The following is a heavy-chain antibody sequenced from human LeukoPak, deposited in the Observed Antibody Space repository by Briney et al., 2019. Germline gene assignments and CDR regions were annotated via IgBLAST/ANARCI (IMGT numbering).Heavy chain of an antibody. D-gene: IGHD2-21*02. J-gene: IGHJ4*02. CDR3: AKVDYCGGDCLFFDY. CDR2: ISWNSGSI. V-gene: IGHV3-9*01. Sequence: GGSLRLSCAASGFTFDDYAMHWGRHAPGTGLEWVSGISWNSGSIGYADSVKGRFTISRDNAKTSLYLQMNSLRAEDTALYYCAKVDYCGGDCLFFDYWGQGTLVTVSS. CDR1: GFTFDDYA.